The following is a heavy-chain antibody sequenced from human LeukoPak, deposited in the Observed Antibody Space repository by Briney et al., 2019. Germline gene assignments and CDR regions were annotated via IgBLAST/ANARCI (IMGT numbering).Heavy chain of an antibody. D-gene: IGHD4/OR15-4a*01. Sequence: GGSLRLSCAASGFTFSNSWMHWVRQAPGKELVWVSCINGDGTMPTYADSVKGRFTISRDNAKNTLSLHMNSLTAGDTGVYYCARDGGNYSPQDYWGQGTLVTVSS. CDR2: INGDGTMP. V-gene: IGHV3-74*01. CDR1: GFTFSNSW. CDR3: ARDGGNYSPQDY. J-gene: IGHJ4*02.